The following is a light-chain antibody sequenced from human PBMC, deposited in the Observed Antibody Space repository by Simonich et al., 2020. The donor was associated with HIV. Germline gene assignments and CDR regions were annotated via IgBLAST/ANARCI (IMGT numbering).Light chain of an antibody. J-gene: IGLJ3*02. Sequence: QPVLTQPPSASASLGASVTLTCTLNSGYSNYKVDWFQQRPGKGPRFVMRVGTGGIWGSKGDGIPDRFSGWGSGLNRYLTIKNIQEEDESDYHCGADHGSGNNFVWVFGGGTKLTVL. CDR1: SGYSNYK. CDR3: GADHGSGNNFVWV. CDR2: VGTGGIWG. V-gene: IGLV9-49*01.